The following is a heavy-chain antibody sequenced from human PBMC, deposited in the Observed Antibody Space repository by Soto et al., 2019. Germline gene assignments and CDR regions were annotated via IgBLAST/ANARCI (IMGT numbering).Heavy chain of an antibody. V-gene: IGHV4-4*02. CDR1: GGSISSPNW. J-gene: IGHJ5*02. CDR3: AKKGYFDWSNWFDP. Sequence: SETQSLTCAVSGGSISSPNWWSWVSQTPGKGLEWSGEIEHSGGTNYNPSLKRRVTISVDKSKNQFSLNLGSVTAADTAVYYCAKKGYFDWSNWFDPWGQGTLVTVSS. D-gene: IGHD3-9*01. CDR2: IEHSGGT.